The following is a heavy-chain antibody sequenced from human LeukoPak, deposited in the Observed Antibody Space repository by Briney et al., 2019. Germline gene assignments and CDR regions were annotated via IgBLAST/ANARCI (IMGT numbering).Heavy chain of an antibody. CDR1: GGSISSSSYY. CDR2: IYYSGST. D-gene: IGHD3-3*01. CDR3: ARTPYYDFWSGYLGYFQH. J-gene: IGHJ1*01. Sequence: SETLSLTCTVSGGSISSSSYYWGWIRQPPGKGMEWSGSIYYSGSTYYNPSLKSRVTISVDTSKNQFSLKLSSVTAADTAVYYCARTPYYDFWSGYLGYFQHWGQGTLVTVSS. V-gene: IGHV4-39*01.